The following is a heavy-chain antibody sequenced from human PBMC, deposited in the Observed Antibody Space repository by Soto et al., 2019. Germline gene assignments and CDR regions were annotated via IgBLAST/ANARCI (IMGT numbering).Heavy chain of an antibody. D-gene: IGHD3-3*01. CDR1: GYTFTSYY. CDR3: ARLTVSGFWSGYPHPPDDY. CDR2: INPSGGST. J-gene: IGHJ4*02. Sequence: ASVKVSCKASGYTFTSYYMHWVRQAPGQGLEWMGIINPSGGSTSYAQKFQGRVTMTRDTSTSTVYMELSSLRSEDTAVYYCARLTVSGFWSGYPHPPDDYWGQGTLVTSPQ. V-gene: IGHV1-46*01.